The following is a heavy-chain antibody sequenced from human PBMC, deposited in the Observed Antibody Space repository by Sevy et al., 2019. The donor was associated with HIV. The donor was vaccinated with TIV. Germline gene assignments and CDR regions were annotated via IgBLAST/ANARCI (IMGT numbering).Heavy chain of an antibody. CDR2: INPSGGST. Sequence: ASVKVSCKASGYTFTSYYMHWVRQAPGQGLEWMGIINPSGGSTSYAQKCQGRVTMTRDTSTSTGYMELRSLRSEDTAVYYWARDHSVTNYYDSSGYFCYFDYWGQGTLVTVSS. V-gene: IGHV1-46*01. CDR3: ARDHSVTNYYDSSGYFCYFDY. D-gene: IGHD3-22*01. CDR1: GYTFTSYY. J-gene: IGHJ4*02.